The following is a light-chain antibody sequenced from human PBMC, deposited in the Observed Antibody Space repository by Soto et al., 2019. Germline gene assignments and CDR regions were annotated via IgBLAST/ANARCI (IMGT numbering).Light chain of an antibody. V-gene: IGKV3-11*01. CDR2: DAS. Sequence: EIVLTQSPATLSLSPGERATLSCRASQSVSRYLAWYQQKPGQAPRLLIYDASNRATGIQARFSGSGSGTDFTLTISSLEPEDFAVYYCQQRTNWPPVTFGGGTKVEIK. J-gene: IGKJ4*01. CDR1: QSVSRY. CDR3: QQRTNWPPVT.